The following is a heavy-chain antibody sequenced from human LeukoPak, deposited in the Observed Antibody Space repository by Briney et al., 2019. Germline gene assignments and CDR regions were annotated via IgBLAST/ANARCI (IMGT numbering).Heavy chain of an antibody. J-gene: IGHJ4*02. CDR3: ARARPSMWIDY. Sequence: GGSLRLSCAASGFSFSSYGMSWVRQAPGKGPEWVSTIIISGSSTYYADSVKGRFTISRDSSKNTLYLQMNSLRPEDTAVYYCARARPSMWIDYWGQGTLVTVSS. V-gene: IGHV3-23*01. D-gene: IGHD5-12*01. CDR2: IIISGSST. CDR1: GFSFSSYG.